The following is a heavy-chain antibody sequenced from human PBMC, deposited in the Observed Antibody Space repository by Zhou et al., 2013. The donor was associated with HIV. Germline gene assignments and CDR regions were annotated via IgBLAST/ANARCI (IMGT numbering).Heavy chain of an antibody. V-gene: IGHV1-69*05. Sequence: QVHLVQSGAEVKKPGSSVKVSCKASGGTFSSYAISWVRQAPGQGLEWMGGIIPIFGTANYAQKFQGRVTITTDESTSTAYMELSSLRPEDTAVYYCARDIGSSSGYLDYWGQGTLVTVSS. CDR2: IIPIFGTA. CDR3: ARDIGSSSGYLDY. CDR1: GGTFSSYA. D-gene: IGHD3-22*01. J-gene: IGHJ4*02.